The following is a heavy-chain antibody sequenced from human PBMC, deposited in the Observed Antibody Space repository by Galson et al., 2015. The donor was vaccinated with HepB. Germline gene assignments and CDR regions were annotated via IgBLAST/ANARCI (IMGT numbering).Heavy chain of an antibody. D-gene: IGHD5-18*01. V-gene: IGHV3-53*01. CDR2: IYSGCST. J-gene: IGHJ4*02. CDR3: ARSRGYSYGYWDLDY. Sequence: SLRLSCAASGFTVSSNYMSWVRQAPGKGLEWVSVIYSGCSTYYADSVKGRFTISRDNSKNTLYLQMNSLRAEDTAVYYCARSRGYSYGYWDLDYWGQGTLVTVSS. CDR1: GFTVSSNY.